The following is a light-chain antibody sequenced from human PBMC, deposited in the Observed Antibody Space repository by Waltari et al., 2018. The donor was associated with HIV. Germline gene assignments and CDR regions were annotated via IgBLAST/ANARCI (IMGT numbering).Light chain of an antibody. CDR3: QSYDSSLSGYV. V-gene: IGLV1-40*01. CDR2: GNI. Sequence: PSVSGAPGQRVTISCTGSSSNIGAGYDVHWYQQLPGTAPKLLIYGNINRPSGVPDRFSGSESGTSASLAITGLQAEDEADYYCQSYDSSLSGYVFGTGTKVTVL. CDR1: SSNIGAGYD. J-gene: IGLJ1*01.